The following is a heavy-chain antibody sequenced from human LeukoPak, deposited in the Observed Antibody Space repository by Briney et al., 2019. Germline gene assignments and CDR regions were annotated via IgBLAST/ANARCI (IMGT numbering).Heavy chain of an antibody. J-gene: IGHJ6*02. V-gene: IGHV3-21*01. CDR1: GFTFSTYN. CDR2: ISSSSTYI. Sequence: PGGSLRLSCAASGFTFSTYNMNWVRQAPGKGLEWVSSISSSSTYIYYADSVKGRFTISRDNAKNSLYLQMNSLGVEDTAVYYCASKTWDRGMDVWGQGTTVIVSS. CDR3: ASKTWDRGMDV. D-gene: IGHD1-26*01.